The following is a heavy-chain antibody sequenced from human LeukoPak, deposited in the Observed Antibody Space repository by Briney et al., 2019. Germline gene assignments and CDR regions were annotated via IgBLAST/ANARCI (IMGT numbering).Heavy chain of an antibody. CDR3: AREDMSSSWHQRRDKYFQH. D-gene: IGHD6-13*01. J-gene: IGHJ1*01. V-gene: IGHV4-61*02. CDR2: IYTSGST. Sequence: SQTLSLTCTVSGGSISSGSYYWSWIRQPAGKGLEWIGRIYTSGSTNYNPSLKSRVTISVDTSKNQFSLKLSSVTAADTAVYYCAREDMSSSWHQRRDKYFQHWGQGTLVTVSS. CDR1: GGSISSGSYY.